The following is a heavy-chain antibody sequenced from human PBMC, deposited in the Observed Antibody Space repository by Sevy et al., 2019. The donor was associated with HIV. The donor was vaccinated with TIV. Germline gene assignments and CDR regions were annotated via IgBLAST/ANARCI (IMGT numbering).Heavy chain of an antibody. D-gene: IGHD3-3*01. CDR2: IYYSGST. CDR1: GGSISSYY. V-gene: IGHV4-59*01. J-gene: IGHJ4*02. Sequence: SETLSLTCTVSGGSISSYYWSWIRQPPGKGLEWIGYIYYSGSTNYNPSLKSRVTISVDTSKNQLSLKLSSVTAADTAVYYCARVTDFWSGYYPYYFDYWGQGTLVTVSS. CDR3: ARVTDFWSGYYPYYFDY.